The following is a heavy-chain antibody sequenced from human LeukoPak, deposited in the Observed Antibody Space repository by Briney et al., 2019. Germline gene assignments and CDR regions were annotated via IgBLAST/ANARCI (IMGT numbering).Heavy chain of an antibody. D-gene: IGHD1-1*01. Sequence: GGSLRLSCAASGFTFSSYAMSWVRQAPGKGLEWVSSISGSAGSTYYAGSVKGRFTISRDNSKNTLYLQMNSLRAEDTAVYYCAKDLSREATGTYSMDVWGQGSTVTVSS. V-gene: IGHV3-23*01. CDR1: GFTFSSYA. J-gene: IGHJ6*02. CDR2: ISGSAGST. CDR3: AKDLSREATGTYSMDV.